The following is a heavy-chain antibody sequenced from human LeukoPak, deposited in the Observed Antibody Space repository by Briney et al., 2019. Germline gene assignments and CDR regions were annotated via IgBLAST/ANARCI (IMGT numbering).Heavy chain of an antibody. CDR3: ARDNGWYYYDSSGYGAVIDP. V-gene: IGHV4-39*07. D-gene: IGHD3-22*01. CDR2: IYYSGST. J-gene: IGHJ5*02. Sequence: SETLSLTCTVYGGSISSSSYYWGWIRQPLGKGLEWIGSIYYSGSTYYNPSLKSRVTISVDTSKNQFSLKLSSVTAADTAVYYCARDNGWYYYDSSGYGAVIDPWGQGTLVTVSS. CDR1: GGSISSSSYY.